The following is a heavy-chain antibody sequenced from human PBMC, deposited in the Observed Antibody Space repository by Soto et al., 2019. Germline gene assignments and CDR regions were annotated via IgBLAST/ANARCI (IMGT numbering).Heavy chain of an antibody. CDR3: ARGGISHWAYSSYVDV. V-gene: IGHV4-34*01. J-gene: IGHJ6*03. CDR1: GGSLSDYF. CDR2: INHLGSI. D-gene: IGHD2-21*01. Sequence: SETLSLTCVVSGGSLSDYFWSWIRQPPGMALEWIGEINHLGSINYNPSLKSRVTMSVDTSKNQFSLTLNPVTAADTATYYCARGGISHWAYSSYVDVWDRGTTVTVSS.